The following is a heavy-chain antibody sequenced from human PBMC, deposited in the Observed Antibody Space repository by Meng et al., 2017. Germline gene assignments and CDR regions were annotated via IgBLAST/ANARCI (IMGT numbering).Heavy chain of an antibody. CDR3: AKKDRDSSGYDYFDL. CDR1: GFTVSSNY. V-gene: IGHV3-53*01. J-gene: IGHJ5*02. D-gene: IGHD3-22*01. CDR2: IYSCGST. Sequence: VQLVDAGGGLIQPGGSRRLFCAASGFTVSSNYMSWVRQAPGKGLEWVSVIYSCGSTYYADSVKGRFTISRDNSKNSLFLQMNSLRAEDTATYYCAKKDRDSSGYDYFDLWGQGTLVTASS.